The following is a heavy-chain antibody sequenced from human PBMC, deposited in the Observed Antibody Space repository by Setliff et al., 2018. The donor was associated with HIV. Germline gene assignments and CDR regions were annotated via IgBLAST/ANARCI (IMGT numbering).Heavy chain of an antibody. V-gene: IGHV4-34*01. J-gene: IGHJ6*03. CDR2: INDSGST. CDR1: NGSFSGYY. Sequence: SETLSLTCAVYNGSFSGYYWTWIRQPPGKGLEWIGEINDSGSTNYSPSLKSRVTISVDASRNQFSLRLSSVTAADTAVYYCARAIQPYYMDVWGKGTTVTVSS. CDR3: ARAIQPYYMDV.